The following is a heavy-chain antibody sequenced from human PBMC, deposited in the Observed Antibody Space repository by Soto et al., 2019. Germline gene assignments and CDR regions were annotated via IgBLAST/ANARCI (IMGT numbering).Heavy chain of an antibody. V-gene: IGHV3-23*01. J-gene: IGHJ3*02. D-gene: IGHD3-10*01. Sequence: XGSLSLSCAASGFSLRSYAVTWVRQVPGKGLEWVSVISGTAESIYYVDSVKCRFTISRDNSRNTVYLKMNFLRVEDTALYYCAKLPIIRGNALDMWGQETMVTVS. CDR1: GFSLRSYA. CDR2: ISGTAESI. CDR3: AKLPIIRGNALDM.